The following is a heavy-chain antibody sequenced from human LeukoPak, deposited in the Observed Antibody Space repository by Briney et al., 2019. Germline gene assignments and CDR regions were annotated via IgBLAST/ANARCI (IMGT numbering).Heavy chain of an antibody. CDR3: ARRLVIVPPSSFGDAFDI. Sequence: SETLSLTCGVSGYSISSGYLWAWIRQPPGKGLEWIGSIYYNGNTYYNPSLKSRVTISLDTSKNQFSLKVRSVSAADTAIYFCARRLVIVPPSSFGDAFDIWGRGTVVTVSS. J-gene: IGHJ3*02. D-gene: IGHD2/OR15-2a*01. CDR2: IYYNGNT. V-gene: IGHV4-38-2*01. CDR1: GYSISSGYL.